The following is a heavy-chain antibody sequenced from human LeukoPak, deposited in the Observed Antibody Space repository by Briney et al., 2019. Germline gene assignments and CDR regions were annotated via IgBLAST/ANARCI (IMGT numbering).Heavy chain of an antibody. V-gene: IGHV4-39*01. CDR2: IYYSGST. D-gene: IGHD1-26*01. CDR1: GGSISSSSYY. CDR3: ARRFFVGGFDY. J-gene: IGHJ4*02. Sequence: PSETLSLTCTVSGGSISSSSYYWGWIRQPPGKGLEWIGSIYYSGSTYYNPSLKSRVTISVDTSKNQFSLKLSSVTAADTAVYYCARRFFVGGFDYWGQGTLVTVSS.